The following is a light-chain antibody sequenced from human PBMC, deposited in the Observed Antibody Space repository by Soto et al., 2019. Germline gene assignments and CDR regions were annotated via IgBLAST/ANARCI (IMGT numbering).Light chain of an antibody. V-gene: IGKV3D-15*01. Sequence: EIVLTPSPGTLSLSPGERATLSCRASQSVSSSYLAWYQQKLGQAPRLLIYDASNRATGIPARFSGSGSGTEFTLTISSLQSEDFAVYYCQQYNNWPRTCGQGTKGDIK. J-gene: IGKJ1*01. CDR1: QSVSSSY. CDR2: DAS. CDR3: QQYNNWPRT.